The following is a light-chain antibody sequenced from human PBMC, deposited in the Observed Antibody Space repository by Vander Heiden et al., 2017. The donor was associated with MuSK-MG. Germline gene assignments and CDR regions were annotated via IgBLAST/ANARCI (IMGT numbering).Light chain of an antibody. J-gene: IGKJ5*01. CDR2: AAS. CDR1: QSISSY. V-gene: IGKV1-39*01. CDR3: QQSDSNPPST. Sequence: DIQMTQSTSSLSGSVGDRVTITCRASQSISSYLNWYQQKPGKAPKLLIYAASSLQSGGPSRFSGSGYGKDFTLTISSQQPEDFASDDCQQSDSNPPSTFGQGTQVEIK.